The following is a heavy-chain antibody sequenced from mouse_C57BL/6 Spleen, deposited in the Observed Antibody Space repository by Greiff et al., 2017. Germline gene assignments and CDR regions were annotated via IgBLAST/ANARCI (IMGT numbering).Heavy chain of an antibody. CDR1: GYTFTSYT. CDR3: AIPYYGSSYYYAMDY. V-gene: IGHV1-4*01. D-gene: IGHD1-1*01. J-gene: IGHJ4*01. Sequence: VQLQQSGAELARPGASVKMSCKASGYTFTSYTMHWVKQRPGQGLEWIGYINPSSGYTKYNQKFKDKDTLTADKSSSTAYMQLSSLTSEDSAVYYCAIPYYGSSYYYAMDYWGQGTSVTVSS. CDR2: INPSSGYT.